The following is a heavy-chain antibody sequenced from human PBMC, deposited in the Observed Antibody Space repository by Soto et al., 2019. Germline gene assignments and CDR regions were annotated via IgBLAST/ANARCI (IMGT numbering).Heavy chain of an antibody. CDR3: AKDLSSGYGPF. D-gene: IGHD3-22*01. Sequence: GGSLRLSCAASGFTFSSYGMHWVRQAPGKGLEWVAVISYDGSNKYYADSVKGRFTISRDNSKNTLYLQMNSLRAEDTAVYYCAKDLSSGYGPFWGQGTLVTVSS. V-gene: IGHV3-30*18. CDR2: ISYDGSNK. J-gene: IGHJ4*02. CDR1: GFTFSSYG.